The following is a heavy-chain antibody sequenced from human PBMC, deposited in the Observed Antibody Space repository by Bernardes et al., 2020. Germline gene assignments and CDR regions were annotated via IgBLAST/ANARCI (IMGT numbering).Heavy chain of an antibody. V-gene: IGHV5-51*01. CDR3: ARRDYFDGDGYGY. CDR2: IYPIDSDI. Sequence: GESLKIHCQGSGYNFATYWIGLVRQMPGQCLVWMRMIYPIDSDIRYSPSFQGQVTISADESIGTAYLQWSSLKASDTAMYDCARRDYFDGDGYGYWGQGTLVTVSS. CDR1: GYNFATYW. J-gene: IGHJ4*02. D-gene: IGHD3-22*01.